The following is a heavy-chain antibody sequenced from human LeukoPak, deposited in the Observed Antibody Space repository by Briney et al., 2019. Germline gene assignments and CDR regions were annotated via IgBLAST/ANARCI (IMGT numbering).Heavy chain of an antibody. V-gene: IGHV3-74*01. Sequence: AGGSLRLSCAASGFTFSSYWMHWVRQAPGKGLVWVSRINSDGSSTSYADSVKGRFTISRDNAKNTLYLQMNSLRAEDTAVYYCARRSSGPLYYYYYYMDVWGKGTTVTVSS. CDR1: GFTFSSYW. CDR2: INSDGSST. CDR3: ARRSSGPLYYYYYYMDV. D-gene: IGHD3-22*01. J-gene: IGHJ6*03.